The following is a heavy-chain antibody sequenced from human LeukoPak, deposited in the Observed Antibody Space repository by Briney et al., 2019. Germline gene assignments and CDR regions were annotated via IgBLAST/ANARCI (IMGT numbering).Heavy chain of an antibody. J-gene: IGHJ3*01. CDR2: ISSRSSTI. CDR3: AREEYSSS. D-gene: IGHD6-13*01. Sequence: GWSLRLSCAASGFTFSSYSMDWVRQAPGKGLEWVSYISSRSSTIYYADSVKGRFTISGDNGKKSLYLQMNSLRDEDTAVYYCAREEYSSSWGRGTMVTVSS. V-gene: IGHV3-48*02. CDR1: GFTFSSYS.